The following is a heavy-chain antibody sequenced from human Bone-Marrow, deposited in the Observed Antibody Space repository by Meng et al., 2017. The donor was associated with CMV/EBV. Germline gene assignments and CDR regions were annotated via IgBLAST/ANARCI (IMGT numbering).Heavy chain of an antibody. Sequence: GESLKISCAASGFILSDYYMSWTRQAPGKGLEWISNIDSSGGKISYIDSVQGRFTISRDNAKNSVYLQMNSLRVEDSGVYYCARDRGAASGIWGQGTLVTVSS. CDR2: IDSSGGKI. CDR3: ARDRGAASGI. CDR1: GFILSDYY. D-gene: IGHD3-10*01. J-gene: IGHJ4*02. V-gene: IGHV3-11*01.